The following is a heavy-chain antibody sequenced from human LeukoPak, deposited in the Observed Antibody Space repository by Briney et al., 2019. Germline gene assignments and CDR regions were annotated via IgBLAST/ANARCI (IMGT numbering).Heavy chain of an antibody. CDR1: VSSYSIGNGYY. J-gene: IGHJ5*02. CDR2: IYHSAST. V-gene: IGHV4-38-2*01. D-gene: IGHD2-2*01. CDR3: ARMGYCNTVTCYGWFDP. Sequence: SESLSLTCGVSVSSYSIGNGYYGAWIRQPPGKALAWIGSIYHSASTSYNPSLKSRVTMSVDTSKNQFSLRLTSLTAADTAVYYCARMGYCNTVTCYGWFDPWGQGTLVTVSS.